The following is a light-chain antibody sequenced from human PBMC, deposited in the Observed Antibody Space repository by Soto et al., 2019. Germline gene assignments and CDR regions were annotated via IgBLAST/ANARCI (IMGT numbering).Light chain of an antibody. CDR1: QGINKW. Sequence: DIQMTQSPSSVSAVVGDRVTITCRSSQGINKWLAWYQQKPGKAPQLLISAASTLRSGVPSRFSGSGSGTEFILTISNLQPEDFATYICQQANSFPLTSGGGTRVEI. V-gene: IGKV1-12*01. CDR2: AAS. CDR3: QQANSFPLT. J-gene: IGKJ4*01.